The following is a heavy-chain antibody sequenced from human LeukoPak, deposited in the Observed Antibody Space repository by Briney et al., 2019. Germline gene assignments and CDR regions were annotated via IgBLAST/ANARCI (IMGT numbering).Heavy chain of an antibody. Sequence: SVKVSCKASGGTFSRYAISWVRQAPGQGLEWMGRIIPILGIANYAQKFQGRVTITADKSTSTAYMELSSLRSEDTAVYYCARDSSGWLWGQGTLVTVSS. CDR1: GGTFSRYA. V-gene: IGHV1-69*04. CDR3: ARDSSGWL. CDR2: IIPILGIA. J-gene: IGHJ4*02. D-gene: IGHD6-19*01.